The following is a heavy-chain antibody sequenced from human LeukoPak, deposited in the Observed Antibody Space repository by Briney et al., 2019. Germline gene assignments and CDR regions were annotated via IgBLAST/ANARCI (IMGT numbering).Heavy chain of an antibody. CDR3: ARAILYSGSYPFDY. CDR1: GIRFTNYD. J-gene: IGHJ4*02. D-gene: IGHD1-26*01. CDR2: ISYDGNYK. Sequence: GGSLRLSCAASGIRFTNYDMGWVRQAPGKGLEWVATISYDGNYKYYADFVKGRFTISRDNSKNTLYLQMNSLRAEDTAVYYCARAILYSGSYPFDYWGQGTLVTVSS. V-gene: IGHV3-30*03.